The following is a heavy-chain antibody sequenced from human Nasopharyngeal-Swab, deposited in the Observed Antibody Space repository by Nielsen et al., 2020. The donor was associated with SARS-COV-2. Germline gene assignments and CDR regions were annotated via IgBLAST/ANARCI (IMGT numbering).Heavy chain of an antibody. V-gene: IGHV3-23*01. Sequence: GESPKIPCAAPGFTFSNYVLSWVRLAPGKRLEWVSTISVNGANTYYADSAKGRFTISRDNSQDTVHLQMNSLRVEDTAIYYCAKKRPGYYGMDVWGQGTTVTVSS. CDR2: ISVNGANT. CDR3: AKKRPGYYGMDV. J-gene: IGHJ6*02. CDR1: GFTFSNYV. D-gene: IGHD6-13*01.